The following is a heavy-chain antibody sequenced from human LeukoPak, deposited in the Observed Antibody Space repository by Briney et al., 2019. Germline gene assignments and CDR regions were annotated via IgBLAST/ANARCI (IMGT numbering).Heavy chain of an antibody. CDR3: AKVPLDYDTALYYFDY. CDR1: GFTFSSYA. D-gene: IGHD3-22*01. J-gene: IGHJ4*02. V-gene: IGHV3-23*01. Sequence: LAGGSLRLSCAASGFTFSSYAMSWVRQAPGKGLEWVSAISGSGGSTYYADSVKGRFTISRDNSKNTLYLQMNSLRAEDTAVYYCAKVPLDYDTALYYFDYWGQGTLVTVSS. CDR2: ISGSGGST.